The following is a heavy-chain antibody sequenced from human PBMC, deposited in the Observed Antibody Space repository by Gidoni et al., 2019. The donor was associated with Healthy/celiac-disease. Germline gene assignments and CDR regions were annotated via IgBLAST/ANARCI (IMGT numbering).Heavy chain of an antibody. CDR3: AGSSGWYFYAY. J-gene: IGHJ4*02. D-gene: IGHD6-19*01. V-gene: IGHV3-21*01. Sequence: EVQLVESGGGLVKPGGSLRLSCAPSGFTFSRYSMNCVRQAPGKGLGWVSSISSSSSYIYYADSVKGRFTISRDNAKNSLYLQMNSLRAEDTAVYYCAGSSGWYFYAYWGQGTLVTVSS. CDR1: GFTFSRYS. CDR2: ISSSSSYI.